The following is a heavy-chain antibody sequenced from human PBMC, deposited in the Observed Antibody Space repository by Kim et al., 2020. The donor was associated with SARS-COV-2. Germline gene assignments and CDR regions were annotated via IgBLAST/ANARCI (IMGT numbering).Heavy chain of an antibody. J-gene: IGHJ4*02. V-gene: IGHV3-30*09. CDR1: GFNFSSYA. CDR3: ARDSSYGSGSYRFGEPDY. D-gene: IGHD3-10*01. CDR2: ISHDGSNK. Sequence: GGSLRLSCTASGFNFSSYAIHWVRQAPGKGLEWVTVISHDGSNKYYADSVKGRFAISRDNSKNTLRLQMNSLRAEDTAVYYCARDSSYGSGSYRFGEPDYWGQGTLVTVSS.